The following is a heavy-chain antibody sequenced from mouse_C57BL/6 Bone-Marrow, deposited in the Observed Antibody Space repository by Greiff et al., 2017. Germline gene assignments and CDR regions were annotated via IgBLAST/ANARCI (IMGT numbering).Heavy chain of an antibody. Sequence: VQLKQSGPELVKPGASVKMSCKASGYTFTDYYMHWVKQKPGKGLEWIGEIYPGSGNPYYNEKFKGKATLTADTSSSTAYMQLSSLTSEDSAVYFCARTLRQLRLRMDYWGQGTSVTVSS. D-gene: IGHD3-2*02. CDR1: YTFTDYYM. V-gene: IGHV1-83*01. J-gene: IGHJ4*01. CDR2: YPGSGNPY. CDR3: RTLRQLRLRMDY.